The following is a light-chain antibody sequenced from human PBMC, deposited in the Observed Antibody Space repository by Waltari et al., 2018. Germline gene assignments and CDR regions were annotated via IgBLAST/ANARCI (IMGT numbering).Light chain of an antibody. V-gene: IGLV2-14*01. CDR1: SRDVGFYNY. CDR3: NSYAGSSSWV. J-gene: IGLJ3*02. Sequence: QSALTQPASVSGSPGQSITISCTGTSRDVGFYNYVSWSQQHPGKAPKLRIYDVSERPSGVSNRFSGSKSGNTASLTISGLQAEDEADYYCNSYAGSSSWVFGGGTKLTVL. CDR2: DVS.